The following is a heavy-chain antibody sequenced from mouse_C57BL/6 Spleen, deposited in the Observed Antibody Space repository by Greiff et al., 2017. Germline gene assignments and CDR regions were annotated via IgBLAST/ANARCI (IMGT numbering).Heavy chain of an antibody. CDR1: GYSITSCSY. Sequence: EVKLEESGPGLVKPSQSLSLTCSVTGYSITSCSYWNWIRQFPGNHLYLLGYISYDGSNNYNPSLKNRISITRDTSKNQFFLKLTSVTTEDTATYYCASGRDGYDYWGQGTTLTVSA. CDR3: ASGRDGYDY. V-gene: IGHV3-6*01. CDR2: ISYDGSN. D-gene: IGHD2-3*01. J-gene: IGHJ2*01.